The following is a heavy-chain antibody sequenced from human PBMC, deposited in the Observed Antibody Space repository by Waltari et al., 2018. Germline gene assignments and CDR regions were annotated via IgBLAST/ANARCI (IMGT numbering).Heavy chain of an antibody. Sequence: QVPLVESGGGVVQPGRSLRLSCSGSGFLFNNYGLHWVRQAPGKGLEWVAMISNDGTNKDYRDSVKGRFSISRDNSKNTLFLQMNSLEPEDTALYYCARDRRSSGWWYFDNWGRGTLVTVSS. CDR2: ISNDGTNK. J-gene: IGHJ4*02. CDR3: ARDRRSSGWWYFDN. V-gene: IGHV3-30*19. D-gene: IGHD6-19*01. CDR1: GFLFNNYG.